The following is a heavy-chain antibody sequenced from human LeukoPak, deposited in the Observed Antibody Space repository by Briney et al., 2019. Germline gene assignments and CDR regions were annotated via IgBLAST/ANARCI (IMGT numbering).Heavy chain of an antibody. CDR3: ARDRTAGDNWFDP. CDR1: GGSISSGGYS. J-gene: IGHJ5*02. Sequence: SQTLSLTCAVSGGSISSGGYSWSWIRQPPGKGLEWIGYIYHSGSTYYNPSLKSRVTISVDRSKNQFSLKLSSVTAADTAVYYCARDRTAGDNWFDPRGQGTLVTVSS. V-gene: IGHV4-30-2*01. CDR2: IYHSGST. D-gene: IGHD7-27*01.